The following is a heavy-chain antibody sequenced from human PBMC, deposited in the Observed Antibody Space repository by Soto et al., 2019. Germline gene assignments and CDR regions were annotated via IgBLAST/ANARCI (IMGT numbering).Heavy chain of an antibody. J-gene: IGHJ4*02. D-gene: IGHD6-19*01. V-gene: IGHV4-61*01. CDR2: IYYSGST. Sequence: QVQLQESGPGLVKPSETLSLTCTVSGGSVSSGSYYWSWIRQPPGKGLEWIGYIYYSGSTNYNPPLKSRVTISVDTSKNQFSLKLSSVTAADTAVYYCARESLAKSSSGWSSVGDYFDYWGQGTLVTVSS. CDR1: GGSVSSGSYY. CDR3: ARESLAKSSSGWSSVGDYFDY.